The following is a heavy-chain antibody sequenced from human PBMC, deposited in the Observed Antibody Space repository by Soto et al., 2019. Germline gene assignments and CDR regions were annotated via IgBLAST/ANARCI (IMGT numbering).Heavy chain of an antibody. CDR2: ISSSGSTI. J-gene: IGHJ6*02. D-gene: IGHD3-3*01. Sequence: QVQLVESGVGLVKPGGSLRLSCAASGFTFSDYYMSWIRQAPGKGLGWVSYISSSGSTIYYADSVKGRFTISRYNAKNSLYLQMNSLGAEDTAVYYCARDRAVDGFWSGTHYSYGMDVWGQGTTVTVSS. CDR3: ARDRAVDGFWSGTHYSYGMDV. CDR1: GFTFSDYY. V-gene: IGHV3-11*01.